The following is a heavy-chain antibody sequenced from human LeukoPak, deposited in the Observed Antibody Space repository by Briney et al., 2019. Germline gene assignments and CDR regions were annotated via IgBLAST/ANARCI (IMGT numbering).Heavy chain of an antibody. D-gene: IGHD1-7*01. Sequence: ASVKVSCKASGYTFTSYYMHWVRQAPGQGLEWMGIINPSGGSTSYAQKFQGRVTMTRDTPTSTVYMELSSLRSEDTAVYYCARGWIDWNYAGGWFDPWGQGTLVTVSS. J-gene: IGHJ5*02. CDR3: ARGWIDWNYAGGWFDP. CDR2: INPSGGST. CDR1: GYTFTSYY. V-gene: IGHV1-46*01.